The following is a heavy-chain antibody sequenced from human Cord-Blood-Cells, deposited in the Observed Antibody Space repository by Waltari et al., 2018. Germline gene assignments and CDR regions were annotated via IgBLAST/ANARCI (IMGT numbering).Heavy chain of an antibody. D-gene: IGHD7-27*01. Sequence: QVQLQQWGAGLLKPSETLSLTCAVHGGHFSGCYWSWIRQPPGKGLEWIGEINHSGSTNYNPSLKSRVTISVDTSKNQFSLKLSSVTAADTAVYYCATLTGAFDYWGQGTLVTVSS. J-gene: IGHJ4*02. CDR1: GGHFSGCY. V-gene: IGHV4-34*01. CDR3: ATLTGAFDY. CDR2: INHSGST.